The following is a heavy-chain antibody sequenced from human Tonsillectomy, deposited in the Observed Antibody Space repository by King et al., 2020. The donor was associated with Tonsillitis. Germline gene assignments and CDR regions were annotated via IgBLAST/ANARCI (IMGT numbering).Heavy chain of an antibody. J-gene: IGHJ3*02. CDR3: AKDMGLAARLYAFDI. CDR2: ISWNGGYI. V-gene: IGHV3-9*01. CDR1: GFTFDDYA. Sequence: DVQLVESGGGLVQPGRSLRLSCAASGFTFDDYAMQWVRQAPGKGLEWVSAISWNGGYIAYADYVKGRFTISRDNAKNSLYLQMNSLRAEDTALYYCAKDMGLAARLYAFDIWGQGTMVTVSS. D-gene: IGHD6-6*01.